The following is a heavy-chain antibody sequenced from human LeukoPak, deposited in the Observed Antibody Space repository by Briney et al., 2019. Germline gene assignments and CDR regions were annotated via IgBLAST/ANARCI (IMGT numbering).Heavy chain of an antibody. CDR3: ARTGDRIVGATPDY. V-gene: IGHV4-34*01. J-gene: IGHJ4*02. D-gene: IGHD1-26*01. CDR2: INHSGST. CDR1: GGSFSGYY. Sequence: SETLSLTCAVYGGSFSGYYWSWIRQPPGKGLEWIGEINHSGSTNYNPSLKSRVTISVDTSKNQFSLKLSSVTAADTAVYYCARTGDRIVGATPDYWGQGTLVTVSS.